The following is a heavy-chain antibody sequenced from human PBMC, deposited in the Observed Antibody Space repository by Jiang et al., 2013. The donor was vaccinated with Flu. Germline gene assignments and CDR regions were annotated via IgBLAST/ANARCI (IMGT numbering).Heavy chain of an antibody. D-gene: IGHD6-19*01. CDR2: IVGSGRSI. CDR1: GFPFKTYT. J-gene: IGHJ4*02. Sequence: QLVESGGGLVQPGKSLRLSCAASGFPFKTYTMSWVRQAPGKALEWVSNIVGSGRSIYYADSVKGRFTISRDNSENTLYLQLNSLRPDDTATYFCARQSVASGDFIDSWGQGGTGHCLL. CDR3: ARQSVASGDFIDS. V-gene: IGHV3-23*04.